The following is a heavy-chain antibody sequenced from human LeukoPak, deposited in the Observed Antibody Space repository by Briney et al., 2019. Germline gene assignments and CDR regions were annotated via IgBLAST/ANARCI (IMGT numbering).Heavy chain of an antibody. V-gene: IGHV4-30-2*01. Sequence: PSETLSLTCAVSGGSISSGGYSWSWILQPPGKGLEWIGYIYHSGSTYYNPSLKSRVTISVDRSKNQFSLKLSSVTAADTAVYYCARGAYDILTGYYNPPSGMDVWGKGTTVTVSS. CDR1: GGSISSGGYS. J-gene: IGHJ6*04. D-gene: IGHD3-9*01. CDR2: IYHSGST. CDR3: ARGAYDILTGYYNPPSGMDV.